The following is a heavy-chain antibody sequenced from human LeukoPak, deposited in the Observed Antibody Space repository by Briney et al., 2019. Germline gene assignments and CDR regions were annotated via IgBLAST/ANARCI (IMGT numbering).Heavy chain of an antibody. CDR3: ARLAYCGDDCYSPSMDV. CDR1: GYSFTSYW. J-gene: IGHJ6*02. Sequence: GESLKISCKGSGYSFTSYWIGWVRQMPGKGLEWMGIIYPGDSDTRYSPSFQGQVTISADKSISTAYLQWSSLKASDTAMYYCARLAYCGDDCYSPSMDVWGQGTTVTVSS. D-gene: IGHD2-21*02. CDR2: IYPGDSDT. V-gene: IGHV5-51*01.